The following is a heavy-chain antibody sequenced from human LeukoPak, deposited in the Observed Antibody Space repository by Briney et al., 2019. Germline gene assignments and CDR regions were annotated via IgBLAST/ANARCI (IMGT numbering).Heavy chain of an antibody. CDR3: ARVSSSSWYFDY. CDR2: ISTSSSYI. J-gene: IGHJ4*02. CDR1: GFTFSSYE. V-gene: IGHV3-21*05. Sequence: GGPLRLSCAASGFTFSSYEMNWARQAPGKRLEWVSYISTSSSYIYYADSVKGRFTISRDNAKKSLYLQMNSLRAEDTAVYYCARVSSSSWYFDYWGQGTLVTVSS. D-gene: IGHD6-13*01.